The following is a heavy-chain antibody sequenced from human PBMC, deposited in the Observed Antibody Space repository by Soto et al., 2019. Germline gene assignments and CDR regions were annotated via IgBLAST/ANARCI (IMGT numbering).Heavy chain of an antibody. CDR1: GGSVSSGSYY. CDR3: ARDSGLLDAFDI. CDR2: IYYSGST. Sequence: SXTLSLTCTVSGGSVSSGSYYWSLIRQPPGKGLEWIGYIYYSGSTNYNPSLKSRVTISVDTSKNQFSLKLSSVTAADTAVYYCARDSGLLDAFDIWGQGTMVTVSS. V-gene: IGHV4-61*01. D-gene: IGHD3-22*01. J-gene: IGHJ3*02.